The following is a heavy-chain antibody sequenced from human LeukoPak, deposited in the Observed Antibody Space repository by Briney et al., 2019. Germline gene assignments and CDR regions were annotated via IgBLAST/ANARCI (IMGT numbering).Heavy chain of an antibody. Sequence: TSETLSLTCDVYGESFSAYYWTWIRQPPGKGLEWIGEINHSGSTNYNPSLKSRVTISVDTSKNQFSLKLSSVTAADTAVYYCARGITMDVWGKGTTVTISS. CDR2: INHSGST. D-gene: IGHD1-14*01. CDR3: ARGITMDV. J-gene: IGHJ6*04. CDR1: GESFSAYY. V-gene: IGHV4-34*01.